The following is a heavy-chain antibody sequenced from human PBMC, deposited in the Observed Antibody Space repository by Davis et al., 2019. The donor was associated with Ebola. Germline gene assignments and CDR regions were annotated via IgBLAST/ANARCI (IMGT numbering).Heavy chain of an antibody. J-gene: IGHJ3*02. CDR3: ARVRRWLQFDAFDI. V-gene: IGHV3-30*04. CDR1: GFTFSGSA. CDR2: ISYDGSNK. Sequence: GESLKISCAASGFTFSGSAMHWVRQAPGKGLEWVAVISYDGSNKYYADSVKGRFTISRDNSKNTLYLQMNSLRAEDTAVYYCARVRRWLQFDAFDIWGQGTMVTVSS. D-gene: IGHD5-24*01.